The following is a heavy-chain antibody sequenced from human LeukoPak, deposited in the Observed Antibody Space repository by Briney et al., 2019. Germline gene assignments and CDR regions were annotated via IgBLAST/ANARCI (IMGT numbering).Heavy chain of an antibody. Sequence: PGGSLRLSRSASGFTFSTYALQWVRQAPGKGLEYVSGIGSNGVSTYYADSVKDRFTISRENSKNTLYLQMSSLRPEDTAVYYCVKTGSSCLGGYSGGYFDYWGQGTLVTVSS. CDR2: IGSNGVST. J-gene: IGHJ4*02. CDR1: GFTFSTYA. V-gene: IGHV3-64D*06. CDR3: VKTGSSCLGGYSGGYFDY. D-gene: IGHD4-23*01.